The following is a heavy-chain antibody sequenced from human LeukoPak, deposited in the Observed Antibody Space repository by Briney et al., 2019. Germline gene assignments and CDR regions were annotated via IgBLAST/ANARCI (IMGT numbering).Heavy chain of an antibody. V-gene: IGHV3-23*01. J-gene: IGHJ4*02. CDR1: GFTFSSYA. D-gene: IGHD3-9*01. Sequence: GGSLRLSCAASGFTFSSYAMSWVRQAPGKGLEWVSAISGSGGSTYYADSVKGRFTISRDNSKNTLYLQMNSLRAEDTAVYYCANIGDYDILTGYFLSWGQGTLVTVSS. CDR3: ANIGDYDILTGYFLS. CDR2: ISGSGGST.